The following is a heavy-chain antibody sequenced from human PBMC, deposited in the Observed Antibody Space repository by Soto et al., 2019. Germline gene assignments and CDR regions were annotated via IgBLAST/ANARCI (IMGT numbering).Heavy chain of an antibody. CDR3: SLSGRYYGMDV. CDR1: GFTFSSYA. V-gene: IGHV3-23*01. Sequence: EVQLLESGGGLVQPGGSLRLSCAASGFTFSSYAMSWVRQAPGKGLEWVSSISTSGGSTYYADSVKGRFTISRDNSNNPLYLQMNSLRAEDTAVYYCSLSGRYYGMDVWGLGTTVTVSS. CDR2: ISTSGGST. J-gene: IGHJ6*02.